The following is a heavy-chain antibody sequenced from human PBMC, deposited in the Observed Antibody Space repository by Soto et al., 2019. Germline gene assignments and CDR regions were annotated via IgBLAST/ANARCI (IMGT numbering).Heavy chain of an antibody. Sequence: EVQLVESGGGLIQPGGSLRLSCAVSGFTVSNNYMSWVRQAPGKGLEGVSVIYSGGYTAYGDSVKGRFTISRDNSKNTIYLQKNSLGAADAALYCCAAVRGGGGYWGQGTLVTVSS. CDR1: GFTVSNNY. J-gene: IGHJ4*02. D-gene: IGHD3-10*01. V-gene: IGHV3-53*01. CDR2: IYSGGYT. CDR3: AAVRGGGGY.